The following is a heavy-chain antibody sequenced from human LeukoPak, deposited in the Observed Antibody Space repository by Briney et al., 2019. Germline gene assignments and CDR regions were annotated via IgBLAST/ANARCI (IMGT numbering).Heavy chain of an antibody. CDR3: ARDDWGSDYYYYGMDV. J-gene: IGHJ6*02. V-gene: IGHV3-21*01. D-gene: IGHD7-27*01. Sequence: GGSLRLSCAASGFTFSSYSMNWVRQAPGKGLEWVSSISSSSSYIYYADSVKGRFTISRDNAKNSLYPQMNSPRAEDTAVYYCARDDWGSDYYYYGMDVWGQGTTVTVPS. CDR2: ISSSSSYI. CDR1: GFTFSSYS.